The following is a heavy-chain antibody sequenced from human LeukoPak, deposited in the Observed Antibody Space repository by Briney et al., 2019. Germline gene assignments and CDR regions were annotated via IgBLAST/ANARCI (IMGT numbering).Heavy chain of an antibody. V-gene: IGHV1-24*01. CDR2: FDPEDGET. Sequence: ASVKVSCKVSGYTLTELSMHWVRQAPGKGLEWMGGFDPEDGETIYAQKFQGRVTMTEDTSTDTAYMELSSLRSEDTAVYYCATLPRLWFGEGLGYWGQGTLVTVSS. CDR3: ATLPRLWFGEGLGY. CDR1: GYTLTELS. J-gene: IGHJ4*02. D-gene: IGHD3-10*01.